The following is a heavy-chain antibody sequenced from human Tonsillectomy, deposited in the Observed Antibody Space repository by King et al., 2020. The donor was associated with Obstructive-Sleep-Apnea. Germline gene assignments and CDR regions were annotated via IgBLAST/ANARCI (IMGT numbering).Heavy chain of an antibody. CDR2: ISGSGGST. V-gene: IGHV3-23*04. CDR3: ASGSIVVVAAIPLY. CDR1: GFMFSSYA. J-gene: IGHJ4*02. D-gene: IGHD2-21*02. Sequence: VQLVESGGGLEQPGGSLRLSCAASGFMFSSYAMCWVRQAPGKGLEWVSGISGSGGSTYFADSVKGRFTISRDNSKETLYLQMSSLRAEDTAVYYCASGSIVVVAAIPLYWGQGTLVTVSS.